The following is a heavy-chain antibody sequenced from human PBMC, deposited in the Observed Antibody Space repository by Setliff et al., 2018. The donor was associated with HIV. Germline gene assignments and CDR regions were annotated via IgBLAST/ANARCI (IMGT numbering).Heavy chain of an antibody. D-gene: IGHD1-26*01. V-gene: IGHV4-34*01. CDR2: INNSGST. CDR1: GGSFSGYY. CDR3: ASGLWEHHGRCFQH. Sequence: SETLSLTCAVYGGSFSGYYWSWIRQPPGKGLEWIGEINNSGSTNYNPSLKSRVTISVDTSKNQISLKVSSVIAADTAVYYCASGLWEHHGRCFQHWGQGTLVTVSS. J-gene: IGHJ1*01.